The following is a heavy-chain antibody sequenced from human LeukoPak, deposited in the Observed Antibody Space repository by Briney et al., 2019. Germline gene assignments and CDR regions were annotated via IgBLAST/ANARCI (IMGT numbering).Heavy chain of an antibody. Sequence: ASVKVSCKASGYTFTSYAMHWVRQAPGQGLEWMGWITVYNGHTNYAQNFQDRVTMTTDTSANTAYMELRSLRSDDTAVYYCARGHRTLPPGVRARKQQEAYNYFDPWGQGTLVTVSS. CDR3: ARGHRTLPPGVRARKQQEAYNYFDP. CDR2: ITVYNGHT. J-gene: IGHJ5*02. V-gene: IGHV1-18*01. D-gene: IGHD3-10*01. CDR1: GYTFTSYA.